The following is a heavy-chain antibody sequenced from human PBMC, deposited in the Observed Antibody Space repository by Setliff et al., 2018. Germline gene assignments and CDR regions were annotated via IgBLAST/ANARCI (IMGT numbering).Heavy chain of an antibody. V-gene: IGHV4-59*11. CDR2: IYHNGNT. CDR1: GFRFSDLY. Sequence: GSLRLSCAASGFRFSDLYMSWIRQPPGKGLEWIGYIYHNGNTNFNPSLKTRVTMSVDTSKNQFALNLRSVTAADTAVYYCVRDRTAYSYGLDVWGQGTTVTVSS. J-gene: IGHJ6*02. CDR3: VRDRTAYSYGLDV. D-gene: IGHD5-18*01.